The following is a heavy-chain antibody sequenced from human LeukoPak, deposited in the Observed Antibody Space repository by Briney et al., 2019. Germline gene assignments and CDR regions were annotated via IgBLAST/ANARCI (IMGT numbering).Heavy chain of an antibody. J-gene: IGHJ4*02. Sequence: ASVKVSCKASGGTFSSYAISWVRQAPGQGLEWMGRIIPVFGTANYAQKFQGRVTITTDESTSTAYMELSSLRSEDTAVYYCAREFSWVYFDYWGQGTLVTVSS. CDR2: IIPVFGTA. V-gene: IGHV1-69*05. CDR3: AREFSWVYFDY. CDR1: GGTFSSYA. D-gene: IGHD1-26*01.